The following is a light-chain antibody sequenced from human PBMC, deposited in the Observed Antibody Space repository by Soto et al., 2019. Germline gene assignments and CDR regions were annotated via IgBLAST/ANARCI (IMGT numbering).Light chain of an antibody. CDR2: GVS. CDR1: QSVSNN. Sequence: EIVMTQSPATLSVSPGEKVTLSCRASQSVSNNLAWYQQKPGQAPSLLMYGVSTRATGIPARFSGGGSGTEFTLTISSLQSEDFAVYYCQQYNRWPPWTFGQGTKVEIK. J-gene: IGKJ1*01. CDR3: QQYNRWPPWT. V-gene: IGKV3-15*01.